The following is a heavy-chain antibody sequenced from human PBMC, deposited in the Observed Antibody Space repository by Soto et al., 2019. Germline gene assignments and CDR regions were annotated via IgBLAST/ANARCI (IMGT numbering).Heavy chain of an antibody. J-gene: IGHJ4*02. CDR3: AKNPGYYYGSGSYYTYFDY. CDR2: ISGSGGST. CDR1: GFTFSSYA. V-gene: IGHV3-23*01. D-gene: IGHD3-10*01. Sequence: GSLRLSCAASGFTFSSYAMSWVRQAPGKGLEWVSAISGSGGSTYYADSVKGRFTISRDNSKNTLYLQMNSLRAEDTAVYYCAKNPGYYYGSGSYYTYFDYWGQGTLVTASS.